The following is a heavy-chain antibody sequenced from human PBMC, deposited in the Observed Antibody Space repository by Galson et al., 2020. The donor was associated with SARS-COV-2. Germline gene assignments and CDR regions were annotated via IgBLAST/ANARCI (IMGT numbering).Heavy chain of an antibody. V-gene: IGHV4-31*03. CDR1: GGSISSGGYY. Sequence: ASETLSLTCTVSGGSISSGGYYWSWIRQHPGKGLEWIGYIYYSGSTYYNPSLKSRVTISVDTSKNQFSLKLSSVTAADTAVYYCARGGYYYGSGSYFFFFDYWGQGTLVTVSS. D-gene: IGHD3-10*01. CDR2: IYYSGST. CDR3: ARGGYYYGSGSYFFFFDY. J-gene: IGHJ4*02.